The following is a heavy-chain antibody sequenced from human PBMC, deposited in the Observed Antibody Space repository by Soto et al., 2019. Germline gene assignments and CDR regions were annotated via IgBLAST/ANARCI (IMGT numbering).Heavy chain of an antibody. J-gene: IGHJ4*02. CDR3: ARYSGTYYPY. CDR2: ISDSGST. Sequence: QVQLQESGPGLVKPSETLSLTCNVSGGSISSYYWTWIRQPPGKGLEWIGFISDSGSTSYNPALTSRVTISVDTSKNQVSLKLNSVTAADTAVYYCARYSGTYYPYWGQGTLVPVSS. D-gene: IGHD1-26*01. CDR1: GGSISSYY. V-gene: IGHV4-59*01.